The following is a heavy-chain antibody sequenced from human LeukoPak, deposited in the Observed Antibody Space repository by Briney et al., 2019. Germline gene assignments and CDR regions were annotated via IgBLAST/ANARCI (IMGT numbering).Heavy chain of an antibody. D-gene: IGHD1-1*01. V-gene: IGHV3-33*01. CDR3: ARWGGTRQYYFDY. CDR2: TRFDGSIK. J-gene: IGHJ4*02. CDR1: GFIFSDYG. Sequence: GGSLRLSCAVSGFIFSDYGFHWVRQAPGKGLEWVAVTRFDGSIKQYADSVKGRFTISRDDSKNTLYLQMNSLKSEDTAVYYCARWGGTRQYYFDYWGQGTLVTVSS.